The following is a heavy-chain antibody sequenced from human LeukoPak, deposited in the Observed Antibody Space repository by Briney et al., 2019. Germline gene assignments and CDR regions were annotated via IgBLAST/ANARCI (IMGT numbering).Heavy chain of an antibody. J-gene: IGHJ4*02. V-gene: IGHV3-30*18. CDR2: ISYDGSTI. CDR3: AKKGAVGIAAAAFDY. D-gene: IGHD6-13*01. Sequence: GGSLRLSCAASGFTFSSYGMHWVRQAPGKGLEWVAVISYDGSTIYYADSVKGRFTISRDNSKNTLYLQMNSLRAEDTAEYYCAKKGAVGIAAAAFDYWGQGTLVTVSS. CDR1: GFTFSSYG.